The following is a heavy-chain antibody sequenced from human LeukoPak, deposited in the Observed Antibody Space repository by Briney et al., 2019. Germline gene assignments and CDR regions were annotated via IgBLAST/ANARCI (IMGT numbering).Heavy chain of an antibody. D-gene: IGHD1-14*01. CDR3: ARDLVEVRYNYHYYMDV. J-gene: IGHJ6*03. CDR2: IQYDGKNS. CDR1: GFTFSSYE. V-gene: IGHV3-30*04. Sequence: GGSLRLSCAASGFTFSSYEMNWVRQAPGRGLEWVAFIQYDGKNSYYADSVKGRFTISRDNFRNTLFLQMNSLTSDDTAVYYCARDLVEVRYNYHYYMDVWGKGTTV.